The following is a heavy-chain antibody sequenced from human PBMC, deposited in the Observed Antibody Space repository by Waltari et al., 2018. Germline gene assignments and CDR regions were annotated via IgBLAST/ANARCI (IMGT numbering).Heavy chain of an antibody. CDR3: ARDSPGRGSGYSLHY. V-gene: IGHV1-69*04. D-gene: IGHD3-22*01. Sequence: VQLVQSGAEVTKPRSSVKVSCKASRGPFSRYPISSDVKAPGQGREWMGRIIPILGIANYEQKIQGRVTITADKSTSTAYMELSSMRSEDTAVYYCARDSPGRGSGYSLHYWGQGTLVTVSS. J-gene: IGHJ4*02. CDR2: IIPILGIA. CDR1: RGPFSRYP.